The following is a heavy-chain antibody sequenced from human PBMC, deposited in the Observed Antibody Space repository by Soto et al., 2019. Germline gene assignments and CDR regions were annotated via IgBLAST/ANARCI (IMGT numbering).Heavy chain of an antibody. V-gene: IGHV3-53*02. CDR1: GFSVSTNY. J-gene: IGHJ4*02. CDR2: FYSGGST. Sequence: EVQLVETGGGLIQPGGSLRLSCAASGFSVSTNYMTWVRQAPGKGLEWVSLFYSGGSTYYADSVKGRFTISRDNSKNTVFLHMNSLRAEDTAVYYCARGYGTSYGFGYWGQGTLVTVSS. CDR3: ARGYGTSYGFGY. D-gene: IGHD5-18*01.